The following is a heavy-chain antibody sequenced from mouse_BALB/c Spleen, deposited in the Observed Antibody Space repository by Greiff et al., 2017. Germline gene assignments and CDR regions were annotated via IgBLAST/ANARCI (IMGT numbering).Heavy chain of an antibody. J-gene: IGHJ4*01. CDR1: GFSLTSYD. V-gene: IGHV2-9-2*01. D-gene: IGHD4-1*01. Sequence: QVQLKESGPGLVAPSQSLSITCTVSGFSLTSYDISWIRQPPGKGLEWLGVIWTGGGTNYNSAFMSRLSISKDNSKSQVFLKMISLQTDDTAIYYCVRARLGYAMDYWGQGTSVTVSS. CDR3: VRARLGYAMDY. CDR2: IWTGGGT.